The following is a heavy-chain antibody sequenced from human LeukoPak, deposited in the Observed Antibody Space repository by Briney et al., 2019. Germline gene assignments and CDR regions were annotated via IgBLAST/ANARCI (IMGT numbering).Heavy chain of an antibody. CDR1: GFTFGSYS. Sequence: GGSLRLSCAASGFTFGSYSMNWVRQAPGKGLEWVSSISSSSSYIYYADSVKGRFTISRDNAKNSLYLQMNSLRAEDTAVYYCARAHVWGSYRSDFDYWGQGTLVTVSS. J-gene: IGHJ4*02. D-gene: IGHD3-16*02. CDR2: ISSSSSYI. V-gene: IGHV3-21*01. CDR3: ARAHVWGSYRSDFDY.